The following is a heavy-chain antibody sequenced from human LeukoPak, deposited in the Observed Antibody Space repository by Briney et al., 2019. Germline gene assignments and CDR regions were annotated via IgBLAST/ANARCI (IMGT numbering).Heavy chain of an antibody. CDR1: GGTFSSYA. CDR3: AREYAIVGAANPFDY. V-gene: IGHV1-69*05. CDR2: IIPIFGTA. D-gene: IGHD1-26*01. J-gene: IGHJ4*02. Sequence: ASVKVSCKASGGTFSSYAISWVRQAPGQGLEWMGGIIPIFGTANYAQKFQGRVTITTDESTSTAYMELSSLRSEDTAVYYCAREYAIVGAANPFDYWGQGTLVTVSS.